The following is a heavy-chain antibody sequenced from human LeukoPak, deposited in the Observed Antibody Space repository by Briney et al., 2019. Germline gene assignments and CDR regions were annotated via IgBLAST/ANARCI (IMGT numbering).Heavy chain of an antibody. CDR2: IYPGDSDT. CDR3: AKTGGSGPSQRAFDI. CDR1: GYSFTTCW. J-gene: IGHJ3*02. D-gene: IGHD6-25*01. Sequence: GESLKISCKGSGYSFTTCWIAWVRQMPGKGLEWMGIIYPGDSDTRYSPSFQGQVTISADKSISTAYLQWSSLKASDTAIYYCAKTGGSGPSQRAFDIWGQGTMVTVSS. V-gene: IGHV5-51*01.